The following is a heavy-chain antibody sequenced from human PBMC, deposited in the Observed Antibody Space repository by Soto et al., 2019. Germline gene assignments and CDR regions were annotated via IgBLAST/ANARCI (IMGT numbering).Heavy chain of an antibody. CDR3: ARRLYYDSSGFEGGGMDV. D-gene: IGHD3-22*01. J-gene: IGHJ6*02. CDR1: GGSISSSSYY. V-gene: IGHV4-39*01. CDR2: IYYSGST. Sequence: SETLSLTCTVSGGSISSSSYYWGLLRQPPGKGLEWIGSIYYSGSTYSNPSLKSRVTISVDTSKNQFSLKLSSVTAADTAVYYCARRLYYDSSGFEGGGMDVWGQGTTVT.